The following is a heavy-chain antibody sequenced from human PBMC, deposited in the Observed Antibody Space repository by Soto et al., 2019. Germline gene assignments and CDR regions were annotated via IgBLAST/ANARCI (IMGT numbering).Heavy chain of an antibody. D-gene: IGHD1-1*01. Sequence: QVQLQESGPGLVKPSQTLSLTCTIAGGSISSGDYYWSWIRQPPGKGLEWIGHIYDSGSTYNNPSLTSRVTIPLDPSENQFSLNLRSVTAADTAVYYCARGLSGDKVDSWGQGTLVTVSS. CDR3: ARGLSGDKVDS. CDR2: IYDSGST. V-gene: IGHV4-30-4*01. J-gene: IGHJ4*02. CDR1: GGSISSGDYY.